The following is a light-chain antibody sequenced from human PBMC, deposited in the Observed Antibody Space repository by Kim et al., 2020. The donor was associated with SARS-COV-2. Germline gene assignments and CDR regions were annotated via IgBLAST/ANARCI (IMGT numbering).Light chain of an antibody. V-gene: IGLV1-51*01. Sequence: QSVLTQPPSVSAAPGHKVTISCSGSRSNIGNNPVSWYQQFPGTAPRLITYDNDKRPSGIPDRISSSKSGTSATLGITGLRTGDEADYYCATWDSSLSVGVFGGGTKVTVL. CDR2: DND. CDR1: RSNIGNNP. CDR3: ATWDSSLSVGV. J-gene: IGLJ3*02.